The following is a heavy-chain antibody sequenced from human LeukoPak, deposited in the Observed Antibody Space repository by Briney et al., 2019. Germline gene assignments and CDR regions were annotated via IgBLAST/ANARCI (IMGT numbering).Heavy chain of an antibody. V-gene: IGHV2-5*01. D-gene: IGHD2-2*02. J-gene: IGHJ4*02. CDR1: GLSLSTSGVG. Sequence: SGPTLVNPTQTLTLTCTFSGLSLSTSGVGVGWIRQPPGKALEWLALIYWNDDKRYSPSLKSRLTITKDTSKNQVVLTMTNMDPVDTATYYCALGYCSSTSCYNPYFDYWGQGTLVTVSS. CDR2: IYWNDDK. CDR3: ALGYCSSTSCYNPYFDY.